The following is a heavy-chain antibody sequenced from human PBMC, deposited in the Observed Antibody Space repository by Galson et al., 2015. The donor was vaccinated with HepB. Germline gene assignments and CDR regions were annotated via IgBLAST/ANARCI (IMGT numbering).Heavy chain of an antibody. Sequence: SVKVSCKASGGTFSNNDISWVRQAPGQGLEWMGGITPIFGTASYAQKFQDRVTITADESTSTAYMELSGLRSEDTAVYYCAREVVVVPAAPGDSSYYYGMDVWGQGTTVTVSS. CDR1: GGTFSNND. D-gene: IGHD2-2*01. J-gene: IGHJ6*02. CDR3: AREVVVVPAAPGDSSYYYGMDV. CDR2: ITPIFGTA. V-gene: IGHV1-69*13.